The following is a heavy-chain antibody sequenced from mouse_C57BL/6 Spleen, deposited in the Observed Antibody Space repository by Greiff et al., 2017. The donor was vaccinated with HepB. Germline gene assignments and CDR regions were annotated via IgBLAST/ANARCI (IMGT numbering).Heavy chain of an antibody. CDR1: GYTFTSYW. Sequence: QVQLQQPGAELVRPGSSVKLSCKASGYTFTSYWMHWVKQRPIQGLEWIGNIDPSDSETHYNQKFKDKATLTADKSSSTAYMQLSSLTSEDSAVYFCARSLIYYGNYYAMDYWGQGTSVTVSS. D-gene: IGHD2-1*01. CDR3: ARSLIYYGNYYAMDY. CDR2: IDPSDSET. J-gene: IGHJ4*01. V-gene: IGHV1-52*01.